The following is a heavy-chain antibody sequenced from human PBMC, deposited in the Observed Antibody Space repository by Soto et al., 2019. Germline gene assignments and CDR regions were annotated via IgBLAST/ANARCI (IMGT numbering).Heavy chain of an antibody. Sequence: QSGGSLRLSCAASGFTFHDYAMHWVRQGPGKGLEWVSGITWNSGSIDYADSVKGRFTISRDNAKNSLYRQMNSVGPEDTALYCCATDIEEYSRGWTYFDYWGHGALVTVSS. CDR2: ITWNSGSI. D-gene: IGHD6-19*01. J-gene: IGHJ4*01. CDR3: ATDIEEYSRGWTYFDY. V-gene: IGHV3-9*01. CDR1: GFTFHDYA.